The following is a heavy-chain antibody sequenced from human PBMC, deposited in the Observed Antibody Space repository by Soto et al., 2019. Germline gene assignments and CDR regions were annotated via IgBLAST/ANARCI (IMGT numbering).Heavy chain of an antibody. D-gene: IGHD3-3*01. J-gene: IGHJ6*02. CDR3: ARRLSGSGYNYYYYGLDV. CDR2: IDPSDSYT. Sequence: PGESLKISCKGSGYSFTSYWISWVRRMPGKGLEWMGRIDPSDSYTNYSPSFQGHVTISADKSISTAYLQWSSLKASDTAMYYCARRLSGSGYNYYYYGLDVWGQGTTVTVSS. CDR1: GYSFTSYW. V-gene: IGHV5-10-1*01.